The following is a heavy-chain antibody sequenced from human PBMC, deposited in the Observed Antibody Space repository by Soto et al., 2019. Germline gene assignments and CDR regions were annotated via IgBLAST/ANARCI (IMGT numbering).Heavy chain of an antibody. CDR2: IYYSGST. CDR3: ARDLIVVVPAATPYYYYGMDV. V-gene: IGHV4-59*01. D-gene: IGHD2-2*01. CDR1: GGSISSYY. J-gene: IGHJ6*02. Sequence: SETLCLTCTVSGGSISSYYWSWIRQPPGKGLEWIGYIYYSGSTNYNPSLKSRVTISVDTSKNQFSLKLSSVTAADTDVYYCARDLIVVVPAATPYYYYGMDVWGQGTTVTVSS.